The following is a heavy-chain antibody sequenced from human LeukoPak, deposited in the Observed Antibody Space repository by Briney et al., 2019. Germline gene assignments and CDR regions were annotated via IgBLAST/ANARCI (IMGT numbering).Heavy chain of an antibody. CDR1: GYTFTSYG. J-gene: IGHJ4*02. CDR3: ARSRGLHYYDSSGYYGY. Sequence: GASVKVSCKASGYTFTSYGISWVRQAPGQGLEWMGRVNPNSGGTNYAQKFQGRVTMTRDTSISTAYMELSRLRSDDTAVYYCARSRGLHYYDSSGYYGYWGQGTLVTVSS. CDR2: VNPNSGGT. D-gene: IGHD3-22*01. V-gene: IGHV1-2*06.